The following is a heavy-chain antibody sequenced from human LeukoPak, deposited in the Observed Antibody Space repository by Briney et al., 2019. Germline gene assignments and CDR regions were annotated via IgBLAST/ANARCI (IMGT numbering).Heavy chain of an antibody. CDR3: AKGDQLVPY. CDR2: ISYDGSNK. V-gene: IGHV3-30-3*01. CDR1: GFTFSSYA. Sequence: GGSLRLSCAASGFTFSSYAMHWVRQAPGKGLEWVAVISYDGSNKYYADSVKGRFTISRDNSKNTLYLQMNSLRAEDTAVYYCAKGDQLVPYWGQGTLVTVSS. D-gene: IGHD6-6*01. J-gene: IGHJ4*02.